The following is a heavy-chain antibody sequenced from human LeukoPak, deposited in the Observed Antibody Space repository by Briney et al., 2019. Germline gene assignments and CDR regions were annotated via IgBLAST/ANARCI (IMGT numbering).Heavy chain of an antibody. CDR3: ARGKALAAARYYFDY. CDR1: GGSISSGSYY. J-gene: IGHJ4*02. D-gene: IGHD6-13*01. Sequence: SQTLSLTCTVSGGSISSGSYYWSWIRQPAGKGLEWIGRIYTSGNTNYNPSLKSRVTISVGTSKNQFSLKLSSVTAADTAVYYCARGKALAAARYYFDYWGQGTLVTVSS. CDR2: IYTSGNT. V-gene: IGHV4-61*02.